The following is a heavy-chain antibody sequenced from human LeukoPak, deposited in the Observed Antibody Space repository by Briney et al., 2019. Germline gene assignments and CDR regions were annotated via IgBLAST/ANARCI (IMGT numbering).Heavy chain of an antibody. CDR2: ISSSSSTI. J-gene: IGHJ4*02. CDR3: ARDPGYYDSSGSFDY. Sequence: PGGSLRLSCAASGFTFSSYSMNWVRQAPGKGLEWVSYISSSSSTIYYANSVKGRFTISRDNAKNSLYLQMNSLRAGDTAVYYCARDPGYYDSSGSFDYWGQGTLVTVSS. CDR1: GFTFSSYS. D-gene: IGHD3-22*01. V-gene: IGHV3-48*01.